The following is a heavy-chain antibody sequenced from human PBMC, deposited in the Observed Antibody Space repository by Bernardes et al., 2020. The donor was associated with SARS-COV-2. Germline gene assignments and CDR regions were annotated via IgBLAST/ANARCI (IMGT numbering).Heavy chain of an antibody. CDR3: AREIEGSADWFDP. CDR1: GFIFSSYW. CDR2: INSDGSTT. J-gene: IGHJ5*02. V-gene: IGHV3-74*01. Sequence: GGSLRLSCAASGFIFSSYWMHWVRQAPGKGLVWVSRINSDGSTTSYADSVKGRFTISRDNAKNSLYLQMTSLRDEDTAVYFCAREIEGSADWFDPWGQGTLVTVSS. D-gene: IGHD6-25*01.